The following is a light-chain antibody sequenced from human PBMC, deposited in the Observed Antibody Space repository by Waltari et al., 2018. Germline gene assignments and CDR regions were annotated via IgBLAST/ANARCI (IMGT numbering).Light chain of an antibody. CDR2: KAS. J-gene: IGKJ1*01. CDR1: QNITTP. Sequence: DIQITQSPSTLSVFVGDRVTITCRASQNITTPFAWYQQKPGKAPNLLIYKASTLENGVPSRFTGSGSGTEFTLTISSLQADDLATYYCQHYYAYWAFGQGTKVEIK. V-gene: IGKV1-5*03. CDR3: QHYYAYWA.